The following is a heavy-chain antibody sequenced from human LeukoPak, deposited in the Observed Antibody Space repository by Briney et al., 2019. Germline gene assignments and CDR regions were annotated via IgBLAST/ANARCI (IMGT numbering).Heavy chain of an antibody. CDR1: GGTLNSFY. Sequence: SETLSLTCSVSGGTLNSFYWSWIRQPPGKGLEWIGYVYYTGNTNYNPSLKSRVTISADTSKNQFSLKLNSVTAADTAVYYCARVRPDYGDYVWYFDYWGQGTLVTVSS. D-gene: IGHD4-17*01. J-gene: IGHJ4*02. CDR2: VYYTGNT. CDR3: ARVRPDYGDYVWYFDY. V-gene: IGHV4-59*08.